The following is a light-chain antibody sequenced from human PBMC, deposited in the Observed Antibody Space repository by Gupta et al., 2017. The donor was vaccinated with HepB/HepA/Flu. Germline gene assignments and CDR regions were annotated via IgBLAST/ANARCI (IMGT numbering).Light chain of an antibody. Sequence: QSALTQPASVSASPGQSITISCTGTSSDVGTYNLVSWYQHHPGKAPKLGIYEVTQRPSGVSNRFSGSKSGNTASLTISGLQSDDEADYYCCSYAGTNTFVFGTGTKVTVL. CDR3: CSYAGTNTFV. V-gene: IGLV2-23*02. CDR2: EVT. J-gene: IGLJ1*01. CDR1: SSDVGTYNL.